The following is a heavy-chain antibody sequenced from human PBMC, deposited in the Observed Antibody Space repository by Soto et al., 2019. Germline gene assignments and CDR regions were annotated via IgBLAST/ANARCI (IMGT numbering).Heavy chain of an antibody. CDR3: VVVVTNPALIYFDY. CDR1: GGSISSSNW. V-gene: IGHV4-4*02. D-gene: IGHD3-22*01. CDR2: IYHSGST. Sequence: PSETLSLTCAVSGGSISSSNWWSWVRQPPGKGLEWIGEIYHSGSTNYNPSLKSRVTISVDKSKNQFSLKLSSVTAADTAVYYCVVVVTNPALIYFDYWGQGTLVTVSS. J-gene: IGHJ4*02.